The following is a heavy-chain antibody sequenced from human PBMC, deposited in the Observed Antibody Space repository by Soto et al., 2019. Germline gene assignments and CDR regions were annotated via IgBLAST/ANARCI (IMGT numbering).Heavy chain of an antibody. CDR1: GGTFSSYA. J-gene: IGHJ4*02. Sequence: SVKVSCKASGGTFSSYAISWVRQAPGQGLEWMGGIIPIFGTANYAQKFQGRVTITADKSTSTAYMELSSLRSEDTAVYYCARTLPGYYYDSSGYSDLDYWGQGTLVTVSS. CDR2: IIPIFGTA. CDR3: ARTLPGYYYDSSGYSDLDY. D-gene: IGHD3-22*01. V-gene: IGHV1-69*06.